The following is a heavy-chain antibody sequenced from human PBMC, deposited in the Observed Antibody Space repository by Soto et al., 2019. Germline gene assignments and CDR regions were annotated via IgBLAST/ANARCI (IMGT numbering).Heavy chain of an antibody. CDR2: MNPNSGNT. D-gene: IGHD3-10*01. J-gene: IGHJ3*02. CDR1: EYTFTSYD. V-gene: IGHV1-8*01. Sequence: RSLLTSDCQASEYTFTSYDISWLRQTKGQGLEWMGWMNPNSGNTGYAQKFQGRVTMTRNTSISTAYMELSSLRSEDTAVYYCARGINYYDSGDDAFDIWGQGTMVTVSS. CDR3: ARGINYYDSGDDAFDI.